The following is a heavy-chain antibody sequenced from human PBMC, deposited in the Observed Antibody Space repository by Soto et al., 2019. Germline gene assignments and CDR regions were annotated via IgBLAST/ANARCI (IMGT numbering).Heavy chain of an antibody. CDR1: GGSVNGYY. Sequence: SETLSLTCAVYGGSVNGYYWNCLRQPPGKGLEWIGEINHTGGTHYNPSLKSRVTMSVDTSKNQFSLRLSSVTAADTAIYYCATRITVFGLLIPPFYPWGQGTQVTVSS. V-gene: IGHV4-34*01. J-gene: IGHJ5*02. D-gene: IGHD3-3*01. CDR2: INHTGGT. CDR3: ATRITVFGLLIPPFYP.